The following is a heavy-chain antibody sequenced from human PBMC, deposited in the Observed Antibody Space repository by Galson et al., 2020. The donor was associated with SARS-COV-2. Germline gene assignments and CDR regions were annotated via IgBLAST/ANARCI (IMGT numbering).Heavy chain of an antibody. Sequence: SGPTLVKPTQTLTLTCTFSGFSLSTSGMCVSWIRQPPGKALEWLALIDWDDDEYYSTSLKTRLTISKDTSKNQVVLTMTNMDPVDTATYYCARIRYDILTGYHYGMDVWGQGTTVTVSS. CDR3: ARIRYDILTGYHYGMDV. D-gene: IGHD3-9*01. V-gene: IGHV2-70*01. CDR2: IDWDDDE. J-gene: IGHJ6*02. CDR1: GFSLSTSGMC.